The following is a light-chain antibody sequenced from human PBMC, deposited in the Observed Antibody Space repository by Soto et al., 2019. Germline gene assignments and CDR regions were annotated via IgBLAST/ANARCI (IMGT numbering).Light chain of an antibody. Sequence: QSALTQPASVSGSPGQSITISCTGTSSDAGNYNFVSWYQQHPGKAPKVIIYEDSTRPSGVSNRFSGYKSGNTASLTISGLQAEDEADYYCCSYAGSSTSWVFGGGTKLTVL. CDR1: SSDAGNYNF. CDR3: CSYAGSSTSWV. CDR2: EDS. V-gene: IGLV2-23*01. J-gene: IGLJ3*02.